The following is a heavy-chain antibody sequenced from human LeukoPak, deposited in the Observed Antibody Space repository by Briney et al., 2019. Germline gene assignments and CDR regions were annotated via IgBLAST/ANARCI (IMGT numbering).Heavy chain of an antibody. D-gene: IGHD2-2*01. Sequence: GGSLRLSCAASGFTFYDYAMPWVRQAPGKGLEWVSGISWNSGSIGYADSVKGRFTISRDNAKNSLYLQMNSLRAEDTALYYCAKGPLRYCSSTSCFFDYWGQGTLVTVSS. CDR2: ISWNSGSI. J-gene: IGHJ4*02. V-gene: IGHV3-9*01. CDR1: GFTFYDYA. CDR3: AKGPLRYCSSTSCFFDY.